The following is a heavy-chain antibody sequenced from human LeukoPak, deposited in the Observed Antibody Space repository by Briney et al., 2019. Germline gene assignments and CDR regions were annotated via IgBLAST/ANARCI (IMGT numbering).Heavy chain of an antibody. Sequence: PGGSLRLSCAVSGFSVTNNYMSWVRQAPGKGLEWVSVFYVGGATYYADSVKGRFTISRDNSKNTLYLQMNSLRAEDTAVYYCARGDDYGGAWYYFDYWGQGTLVTVSS. V-gene: IGHV3-53*01. CDR1: GFSVTNNY. CDR2: FYVGGAT. J-gene: IGHJ4*02. CDR3: ARGDDYGGAWYYFDY. D-gene: IGHD4-23*01.